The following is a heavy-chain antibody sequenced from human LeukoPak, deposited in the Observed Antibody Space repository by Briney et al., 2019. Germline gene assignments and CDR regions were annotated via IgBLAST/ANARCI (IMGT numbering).Heavy chain of an antibody. J-gene: IGHJ4*02. V-gene: IGHV4-30-4*08. Sequence: SETLSLTCTVSGGSISSYYWSWIRQSPGKGLEWIGYIYYSGGAYYSPSLESRVAISVDTSKNHFSLNLSSVTAADTAVYYCARIRFRYIIFDFWGQGTLVTVSS. CDR1: GGSISSYY. D-gene: IGHD5-24*01. CDR3: ARIRFRYIIFDF. CDR2: IYYSGGA.